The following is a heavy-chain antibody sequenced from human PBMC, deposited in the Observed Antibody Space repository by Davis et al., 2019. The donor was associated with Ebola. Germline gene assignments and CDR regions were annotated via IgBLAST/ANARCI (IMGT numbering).Heavy chain of an antibody. CDR3: AKSFLHTGPHMSEFPGVDY. Sequence: ESLQISCVASEFTFSNYGMTWARQAPGQGLAWVSSISSGGPAPYYADSVKGRFTITTDNSKNTVSLQMHSLRADDTAVYYCAKSFLHTGPHMSEFPGVDYWGQGTVVTVSS. CDR2: ISSGGPAP. D-gene: IGHD2-8*02. J-gene: IGHJ4*02. V-gene: IGHV3-23*01. CDR1: EFTFSNYG.